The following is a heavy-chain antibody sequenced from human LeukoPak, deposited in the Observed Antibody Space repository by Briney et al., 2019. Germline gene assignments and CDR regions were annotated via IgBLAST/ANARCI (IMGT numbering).Heavy chain of an antibody. CDR1: GFTFSSYA. V-gene: IGHV3-30-3*01. CDR2: ISYDGSNK. D-gene: IGHD2/OR15-2a*01. Sequence: QPGGSLRLSCAASGFTFSSYAMHWVRQAPGKGLEWVAVISYDGSNKYYADSVKGRFTISRGNSKNTLYLQMNSLRAEDTAVYYCARDAWLTSTSMTWNWFDPWGQGTLVTVSS. J-gene: IGHJ5*02. CDR3: ARDAWLTSTSMTWNWFDP.